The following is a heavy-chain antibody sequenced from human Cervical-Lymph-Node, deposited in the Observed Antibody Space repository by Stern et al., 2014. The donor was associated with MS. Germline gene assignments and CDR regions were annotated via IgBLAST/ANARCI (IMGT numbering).Heavy chain of an antibody. J-gene: IGHJ4*02. V-gene: IGHV3-30*03. Sequence: VKLVASGGAVVQPGRSLRLSCAASGFPFSSYVMHWVCQAPGKGLEWVTVISYDGNHKYYAASVKGRFTISRDNSKNTLHLQMNSVTPDDTAIYYCARDYEDTSMLFDHWGQGTLVTVSS. CDR3: ARDYEDTSMLFDH. D-gene: IGHD2-8*01. CDR2: ISYDGNHK. CDR1: GFPFSSYV.